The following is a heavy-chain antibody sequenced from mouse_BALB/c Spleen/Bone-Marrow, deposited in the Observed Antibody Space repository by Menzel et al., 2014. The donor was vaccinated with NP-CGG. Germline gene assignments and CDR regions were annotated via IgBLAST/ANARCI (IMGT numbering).Heavy chain of an antibody. CDR2: IFPGTDTT. V-gene: IGHV1S132*01. J-gene: IGHJ3*01. CDR1: GYTFTNYW. Sequence: VHLVESGAEVVNPGASVKLSCRTSGYTFTNYWIQWVKQRPGQGLGWIGEIFPGTDTTYYNEKFKDKATLTIDTSSSTAYMQLSNLTSEDSAVYFCARNYDYDEGAWFTYWGQGTLVTVSA. D-gene: IGHD2-4*01. CDR3: ARNYDYDEGAWFTY.